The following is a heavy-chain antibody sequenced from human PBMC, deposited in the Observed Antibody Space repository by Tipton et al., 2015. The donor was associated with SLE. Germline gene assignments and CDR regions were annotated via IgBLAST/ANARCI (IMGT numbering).Heavy chain of an antibody. Sequence: LRLSCTVSFGSISSYYWNWIRQPAGKGLEWIGRFSTSGNTNYNPSLKSQVTMSVDTSKNQFSLKLGSVTAADTAVYYCAREVASFYDSSGFDYWGQGMLITVSS. D-gene: IGHD3-22*01. CDR2: FSTSGNT. CDR1: FGSISSYY. V-gene: IGHV4-4*07. CDR3: AREVASFYDSSGFDY. J-gene: IGHJ4*02.